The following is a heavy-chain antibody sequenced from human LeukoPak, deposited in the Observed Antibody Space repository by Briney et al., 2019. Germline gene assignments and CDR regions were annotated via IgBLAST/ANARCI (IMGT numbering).Heavy chain of an antibody. D-gene: IGHD3-22*01. J-gene: IGHJ4*02. CDR2: INPNSGGT. CDR1: GYTFTGYY. V-gene: IGHV1-2*02. CDR3: AGEGYDSSGNFDY. Sequence: ASVKVSCKASGYTFTGYYMHWVRQAPGQGLEWMGWINPNSGGTNYAQKFQGRVTMTRDTSISTAYMELSRLRSDDTAVYYCAGEGYDSSGNFDYWGREPWSPSPQ.